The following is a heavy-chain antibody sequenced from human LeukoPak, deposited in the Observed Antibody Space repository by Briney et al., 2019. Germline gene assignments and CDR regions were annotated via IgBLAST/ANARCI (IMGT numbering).Heavy chain of an antibody. Sequence: TWGSLRLSCAASGFTFTSYTMSWVRQAPGKGLEWVSSITNSGVHTYYTDSLKGRFTISRDNANNSLYLQMNSLRAEDTAVYYCAKSGRGDYDNYYFYMDVWGKGTTVTVSS. CDR3: AKSGRGDYDNYYFYMDV. J-gene: IGHJ6*03. CDR2: ITNSGVHT. CDR1: GFTFTSYT. V-gene: IGHV3-21*04. D-gene: IGHD4-17*01.